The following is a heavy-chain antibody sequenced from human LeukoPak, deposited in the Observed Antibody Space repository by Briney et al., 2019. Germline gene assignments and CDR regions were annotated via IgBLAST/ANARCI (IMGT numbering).Heavy chain of an antibody. CDR1: GFTFSNYG. Sequence: GGSLRLSCAASGFTFSNYGMSWVRQAPGKGLEWVSTISDSGGTTYYTDSVKGRFTISSDNSKNTVYLLMNSLRAEDTAVYYCTLRGYLYGYGPNSPFGYWGQGTLVTVSS. J-gene: IGHJ4*02. D-gene: IGHD5-18*01. CDR3: TLRGYLYGYGPNSPFGY. CDR2: ISDSGGTT. V-gene: IGHV3-23*01.